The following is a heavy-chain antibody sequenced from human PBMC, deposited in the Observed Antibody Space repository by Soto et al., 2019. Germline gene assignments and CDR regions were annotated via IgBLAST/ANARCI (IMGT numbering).Heavy chain of an antibody. CDR1: GFSLTTGGVA. V-gene: IGHV2-5*02. Sequence: QITLKESGPTLVKPTQTLTLTCTFSGFSLTTGGVAVGWIRQPPGKALEWLALIYWADDKRYSPSLKSRLSNTRDTSNSNAAHTMSNIDPVDTATYYCAHSDGSCADCGSRWYFGLWGRGTLVTVSS. J-gene: IGHJ2*01. CDR2: IYWADDK. D-gene: IGHD3-22*01. CDR3: AHSDGSCADCGSRWYFGL.